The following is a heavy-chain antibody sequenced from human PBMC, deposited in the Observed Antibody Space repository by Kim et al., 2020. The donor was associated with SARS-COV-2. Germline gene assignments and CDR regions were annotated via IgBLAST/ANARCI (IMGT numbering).Heavy chain of an antibody. J-gene: IGHJ4*02. CDR2: IYYSGST. CDR1: GGSISSSSYY. Sequence: SETLSLTCTVSGGSISSSSYYWGWIRQPPGKGLEWIGSIYYSGSTYYNPSLKSRVTISVDTSKNQFSLKLSSVTAADTAVYYCARQGIAVAAPFDWGQGTLVTVSS. V-gene: IGHV4-39*01. D-gene: IGHD6-19*01. CDR3: ARQGIAVAAPFD.